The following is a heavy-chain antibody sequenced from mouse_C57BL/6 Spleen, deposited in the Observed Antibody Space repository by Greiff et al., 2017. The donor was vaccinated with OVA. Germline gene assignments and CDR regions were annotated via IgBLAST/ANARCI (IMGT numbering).Heavy chain of an antibody. Sequence: VQLQQSGAELVKPGASVKISCKASGYAFSSYWMNWVKQRPGKGLEWIGQIYPGDGDTNYNGKFKGKATLTADKSSSTAYMQLSSLTSEDSAVYFCARADYGYDVWFAYWGQGTLVTVSA. J-gene: IGHJ3*01. CDR1: GYAFSSYW. CDR2: IYPGDGDT. D-gene: IGHD2-2*01. V-gene: IGHV1-80*01. CDR3: ARADYGYDVWFAY.